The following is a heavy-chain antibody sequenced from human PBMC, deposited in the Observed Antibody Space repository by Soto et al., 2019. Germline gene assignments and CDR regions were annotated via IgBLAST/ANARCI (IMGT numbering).Heavy chain of an antibody. J-gene: IGHJ5*02. Sequence: QVQLVQSGAEVKKPGSSVKVSCKASGGTFSSYAISWVRQAPGQGLEWMGGIIPIFGTANYAQKFQGRVTITADESTGTAYMELSSLRSEDTAVYYCAVHATYDYVWGSYRHGPFDPWGQGTLVTVSS. CDR1: GGTFSSYA. V-gene: IGHV1-69*12. CDR3: AVHATYDYVWGSYRHGPFDP. D-gene: IGHD3-16*02. CDR2: IIPIFGTA.